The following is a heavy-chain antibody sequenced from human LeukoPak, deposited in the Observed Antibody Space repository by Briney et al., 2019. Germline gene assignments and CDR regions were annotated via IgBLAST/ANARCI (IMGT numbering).Heavy chain of an antibody. CDR2: IYYSGST. CDR3: AREGTADLTEAFDI. CDR1: GGSISSYY. Sequence: SETLSLTCTVSGGSISSYYWSWIRQPPGKGLEWIGYIYYSGSTNYNPSLKSRVTISVDTSKNQFSLKLSSVTAADTAVYYCAREGTADLTEAFDIWGQGTMVTVSS. V-gene: IGHV4-59*12. D-gene: IGHD1-14*01. J-gene: IGHJ3*02.